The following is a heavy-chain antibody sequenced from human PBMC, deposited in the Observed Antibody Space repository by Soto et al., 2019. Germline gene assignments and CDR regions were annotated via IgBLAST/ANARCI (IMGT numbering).Heavy chain of an antibody. CDR2: ISSSSSYI. Sequence: EVQLVESGGGLVKPGGSLRLSCAASGFTFSSYSMNWVRQAPGKGLEWVSSISSSSSYIYYADSVKGRFTISRDNAKNSLYLQMNSLRAEDTAVYYCARAPMDYGDTHDAFDIWGQGTMVTVSS. D-gene: IGHD4-17*01. V-gene: IGHV3-21*01. J-gene: IGHJ3*02. CDR3: ARAPMDYGDTHDAFDI. CDR1: GFTFSSYS.